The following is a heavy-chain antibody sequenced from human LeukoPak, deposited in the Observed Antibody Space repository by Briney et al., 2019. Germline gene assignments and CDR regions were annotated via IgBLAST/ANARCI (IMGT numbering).Heavy chain of an antibody. CDR3: ASSISGGRNWFDP. D-gene: IGHD3-3*02. J-gene: IGHJ5*02. Sequence: GGSLRLSCAASAFTFSNYAMSWVRQAPGKGLEWVSTISNSDSSTYYADSVKGRFTISRDSAKNSLYLQMNSLRAEDTAVYYCASSISGGRNWFDPWGQGTLVTVSS. CDR2: ISNSDSST. V-gene: IGHV3-21*01. CDR1: AFTFSNYA.